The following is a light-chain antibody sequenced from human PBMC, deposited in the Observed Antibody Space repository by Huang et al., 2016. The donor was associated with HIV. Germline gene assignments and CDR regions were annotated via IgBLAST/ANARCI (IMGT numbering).Light chain of an antibody. CDR1: QNINKY. J-gene: IGKJ5*01. CDR3: QQSYGALSS. Sequence: IQMTQSPTSLSASVGDRVYISCRASQNINKYLNWYQQKPGRPPRLLISSASTLHNGVPSRFSGGGSGTVFTLTMRGLQLDDFATYYCQQSYGALSSFGPGTRL. V-gene: IGKV1-39*01. CDR2: SAS.